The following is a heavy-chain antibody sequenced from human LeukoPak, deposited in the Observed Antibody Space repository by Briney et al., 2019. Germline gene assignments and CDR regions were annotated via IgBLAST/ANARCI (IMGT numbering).Heavy chain of an antibody. V-gene: IGHV4-39*01. J-gene: IGHJ4*02. D-gene: IGHD6-6*01. CDR1: GGSISSSSYY. CDR2: ISYSGRT. CDR3: ARRSSSSSLDY. Sequence: PSETLSLTCTVSGGSISSSSYYWSWIRQPPGKGLEWIGSISYSGRTYYNPSLKSRVTISVDTSKNQFSLKVSSVTAADTAVYYCARRSSSSSLDYWGQGTLVAVSS.